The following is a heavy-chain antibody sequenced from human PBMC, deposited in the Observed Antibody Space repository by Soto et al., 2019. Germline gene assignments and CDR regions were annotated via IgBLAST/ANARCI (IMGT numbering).Heavy chain of an antibody. CDR3: ARGYYDSSGQSNTFDI. CDR1: GASISSSY. CDR2: VYYSGST. D-gene: IGHD3-22*01. V-gene: IGHV4-59*01. Sequence: PSETLSLTCTVSGASISSSYWSWIRQSPGKGLEWIGYVYYSGSTNYNPSLKSRVTISVDTSKNQFSLKLSSVTAADTAVYYCARGYYDSSGQSNTFDIRGQGTMVTVSS. J-gene: IGHJ3*02.